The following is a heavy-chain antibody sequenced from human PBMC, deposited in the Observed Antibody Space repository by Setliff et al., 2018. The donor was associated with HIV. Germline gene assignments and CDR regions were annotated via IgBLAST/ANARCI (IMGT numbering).Heavy chain of an antibody. CDR1: EGTFSSYA. CDR2: IIPMFEIA. V-gene: IGHV1-69*13. CDR3: ARGLGSGWSDSYYYAMDI. J-gene: IGHJ6*02. Sequence: ASVKVSCKASEGTFSSYAVSWVRQAPGQGLEWMGGIIPMFEIANYAQRFQGRVTITAEESTSIVYLEMSSLRSEDTAVYYCARGLGSGWSDSYYYAMDIWGQGTTVTVSS. D-gene: IGHD6-19*01.